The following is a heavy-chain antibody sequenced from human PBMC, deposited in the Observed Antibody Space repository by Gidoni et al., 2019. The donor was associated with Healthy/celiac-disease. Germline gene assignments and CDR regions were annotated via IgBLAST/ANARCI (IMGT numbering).Heavy chain of an antibody. CDR3: ARGMAVAGIEVDY. D-gene: IGHD6-19*01. CDR1: GSTFTSYG. CDR2: ISAYNGNT. J-gene: IGHJ4*02. Sequence: QFLLVQSGPELKKPAASVSVPCKASGSTFTSYGISSVRQAPGQGLEWLGWISAYNGNTNYAQKLQGRVTMTTDTSTSTAYMERRSLRSDDTAVYYCARGMAVAGIEVDYWGQGTLVTVSS. V-gene: IGHV1-18*01.